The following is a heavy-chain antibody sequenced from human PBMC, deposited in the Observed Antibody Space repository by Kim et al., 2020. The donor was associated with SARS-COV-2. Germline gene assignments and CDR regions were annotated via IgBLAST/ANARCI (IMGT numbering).Heavy chain of an antibody. Sequence: SETLSLTCAVYGGSFSGYYWSLIRQPPGKGLEWIGEINHSGSTNYNPSLKSRVTISVDTSKNQFSLKLSSVTAADTAVYYCARPSISMVRGVIKSMGFDPWGQGTLVTVSS. CDR1: GGSFSGYY. V-gene: IGHV4-34*01. CDR3: ARPSISMVRGVIKSMGFDP. J-gene: IGHJ5*02. CDR2: INHSGST. D-gene: IGHD3-10*01.